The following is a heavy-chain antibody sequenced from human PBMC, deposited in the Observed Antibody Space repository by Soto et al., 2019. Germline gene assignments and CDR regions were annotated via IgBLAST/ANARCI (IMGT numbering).Heavy chain of an antibody. D-gene: IGHD6-6*01. CDR2: IYYSGST. Sequence: PSETLSLTCTVSGGSISSYYWSWIRQPPGKGLEWIGYIYYSGSTNYNPSLKSRVTISVDTSKNQFSLKLSSVTAADTAVYYCAGGGSSSGKVEDYYYGMDVWGQGTTVTAP. J-gene: IGHJ6*02. CDR1: GGSISSYY. V-gene: IGHV4-59*01. CDR3: AGGGSSSGKVEDYYYGMDV.